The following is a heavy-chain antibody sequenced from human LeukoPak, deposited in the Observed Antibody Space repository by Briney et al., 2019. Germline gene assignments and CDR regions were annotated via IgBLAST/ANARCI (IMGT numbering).Heavy chain of an antibody. J-gene: IGHJ3*02. V-gene: IGHV5-51*01. CDR2: IYPGDSDT. CDR3: ARRVWNYYDSSGYQDAFDI. D-gene: IGHD3-22*01. CDR1: GYSFTSYW. Sequence: GASLQISCKGSGYSFTSYWIGWVRQMPGKGLEWMGIIYPGDSDTRYSPSFQGQVTISADKSISTAYLQWSSLKASDTAMYYCARRVWNYYDSSGYQDAFDIWGQGTMVTVSS.